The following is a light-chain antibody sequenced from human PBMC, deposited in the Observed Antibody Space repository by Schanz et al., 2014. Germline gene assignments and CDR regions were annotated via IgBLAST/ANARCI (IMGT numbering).Light chain of an antibody. Sequence: QSVLTQPPSASGSPGQSVTISCTGTSSDVGGYNYVSWYQQHPGKAPKLMISEVSKRPSRVPDRFSGSKSGNTASLTVSGLQAEDEADYYCNSFTTTDTWVFGGGTKLTVL. CDR1: SSDVGGYNY. V-gene: IGLV2-8*01. CDR3: NSFTTTDTWV. J-gene: IGLJ3*02. CDR2: EVS.